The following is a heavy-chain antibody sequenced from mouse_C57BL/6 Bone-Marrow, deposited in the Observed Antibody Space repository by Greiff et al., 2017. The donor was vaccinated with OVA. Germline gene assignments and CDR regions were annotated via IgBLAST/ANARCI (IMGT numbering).Heavy chain of an antibody. CDR1: GYSFTDYN. J-gene: IGHJ1*03. Sequence: VQLQQSGPELVKPGASVKISCKASGYSFTDYNMNWVKQRNGKSLEWIGVINPNYGTTSYNQKFKGKATLTVDQSSSTAYMQLNSLTSEDSAVYDCARSYYYGSSYDWDFDVWGTGTTVTVSS. V-gene: IGHV1-39*01. CDR3: ARSYYYGSSYDWDFDV. CDR2: INPNYGTT. D-gene: IGHD1-1*01.